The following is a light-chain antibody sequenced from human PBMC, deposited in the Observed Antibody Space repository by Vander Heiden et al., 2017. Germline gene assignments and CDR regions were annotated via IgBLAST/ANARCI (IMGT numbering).Light chain of an antibody. CDR3: QQRDSTSVT. J-gene: IGKJ2*01. CDR1: QTISSS. CDR2: GAS. Sequence: DIQMTQSPSSLSASVGDRVTITCRASQTISSSLIWYQQKPGKAPKLLIYGASTLLSGVLSTFSGSGSGTDFTLTIISLQPEDIATYYCQQRDSTSVTFGQRTKVDIK. V-gene: IGKV1-39*01.